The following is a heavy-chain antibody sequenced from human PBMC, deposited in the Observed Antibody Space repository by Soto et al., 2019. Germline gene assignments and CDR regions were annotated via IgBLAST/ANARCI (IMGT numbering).Heavy chain of an antibody. CDR1: GGTFSSYA. J-gene: IGHJ5*02. Sequence: ASVKVSCKASGGTFSSYAISWVRQAPGQGLEWMGGIIPIFGTANYAQKFQGRVTITADESTSTAYMELSSLRSEDTAVYYCVPEVPDSPDENWFDPWGQGTLVTVSS. V-gene: IGHV1-69*13. D-gene: IGHD2-15*01. CDR2: IIPIFGTA. CDR3: VPEVPDSPDENWFDP.